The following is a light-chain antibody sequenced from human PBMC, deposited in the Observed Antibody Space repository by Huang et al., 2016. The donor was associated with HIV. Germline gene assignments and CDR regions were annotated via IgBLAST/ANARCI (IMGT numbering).Light chain of an antibody. CDR2: AAS. CDR1: QGITNS. Sequence: DIQMTQSPSFLSASVGDRVTITCRASQGITNSLAWYQEKPGKAPQRLVSAASRLESVVPSRFSGSGSGTEYSLTISGVQPEDFATYYCQQYYGTPTFGQGTKVEIK. CDR3: QQYYGTPT. J-gene: IGKJ1*01. V-gene: IGKV1-NL1*01.